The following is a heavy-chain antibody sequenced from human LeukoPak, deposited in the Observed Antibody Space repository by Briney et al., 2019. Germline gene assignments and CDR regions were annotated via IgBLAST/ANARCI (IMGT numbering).Heavy chain of an antibody. Sequence: PSETLSLTCAVYGGSFSGYYWSWIRQPPGEGLEWIGEINHSGSTNYNPSLKSRVTISVDTSKNQSSLKLSSVTAADTAVYYCARRPMVRGVIDYWGQGTQGTVSA. CDR2: INHSGST. V-gene: IGHV4-34*01. CDR3: ARRPMVRGVIDY. D-gene: IGHD3-10*01. CDR1: GGSFSGYY. J-gene: IGHJ4*02.